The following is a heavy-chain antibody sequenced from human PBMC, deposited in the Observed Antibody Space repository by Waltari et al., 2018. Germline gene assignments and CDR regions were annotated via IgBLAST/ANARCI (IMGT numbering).Heavy chain of an antibody. CDR2: IIPIFGTA. D-gene: IGHD2-15*01. J-gene: IGHJ6*02. CDR3: ARAISGGSPYGMDV. Sequence: QVQLVQSGAEVKKPGSSVKVSCKASGGTFSSYAISWVRQAPGQGLEWMGGIIPIFGTANYAQKFQGRVTITADESTSTAYMERSSLRSEDTAVYYCARAISGGSPYGMDVWGQGTTVTVSS. CDR1: GGTFSSYA. V-gene: IGHV1-69*01.